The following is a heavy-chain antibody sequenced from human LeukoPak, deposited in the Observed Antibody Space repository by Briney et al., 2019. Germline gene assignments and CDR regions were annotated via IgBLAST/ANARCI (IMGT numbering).Heavy chain of an antibody. CDR3: ARGYGSDIVVVPAAIPIKYYFDY. V-gene: IGHV4-34*01. Sequence: PSETLSLTCAVYGGSFSGYYWSWIRQPPGEGLEWIGEINHSGSTNYNPSLKSRVTISVDTSKNQFSLKLSSVTAADTAVYYCARGYGSDIVVVPAAIPIKYYFDYWGQGTLVTVSS. J-gene: IGHJ4*02. CDR2: INHSGST. CDR1: GGSFSGYY. D-gene: IGHD2-2*02.